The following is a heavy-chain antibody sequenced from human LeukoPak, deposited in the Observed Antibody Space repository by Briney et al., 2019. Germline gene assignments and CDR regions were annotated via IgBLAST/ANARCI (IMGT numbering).Heavy chain of an antibody. CDR2: ISSSSSYI. CDR3: ARDYTGGSYYYYYGMDV. V-gene: IGHV3-21*01. D-gene: IGHD1-26*01. J-gene: IGHJ6*02. CDR1: GFTFSSYS. Sequence: PGGSLRLSCAASGFTFSSYSMNWVRQAPGKGLEWVSSISSSSSYIYYADSVKGRFTISRDNAKNSLYLQMNSLRAEDTAVYYCARDYTGGSYYYYYGMDVWGQGTTVTVSS.